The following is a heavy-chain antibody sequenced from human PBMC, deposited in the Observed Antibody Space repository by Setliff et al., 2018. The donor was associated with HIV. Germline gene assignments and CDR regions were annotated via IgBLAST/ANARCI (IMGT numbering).Heavy chain of an antibody. D-gene: IGHD3-22*01. J-gene: IGHJ4*02. Sequence: SETLSLTCTVSGGSISSGTYYWSWIRQPAGKGLEWIGHIYSTGNTNYNSSLKSRVTMSIETSKNQFSLKLTSVTAADTAVYYCARDDDKLFDYWGQGDLVTSPQ. CDR3: ARDDDKLFDY. V-gene: IGHV4-61*09. CDR2: IYSTGNT. CDR1: GGSISSGTYY.